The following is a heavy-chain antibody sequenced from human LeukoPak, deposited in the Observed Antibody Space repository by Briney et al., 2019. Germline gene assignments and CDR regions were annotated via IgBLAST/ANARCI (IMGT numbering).Heavy chain of an antibody. D-gene: IGHD3-9*01. CDR2: INPNGGGT. CDR1: GYTFTDYY. CDR3: AKGDYDISTAQWGPDY. Sequence: GAAVKVSCKASGYTFTDYYIHWVRQAPGQGLEWMGWINPNGGGTNYAQKFQGRVTTTRDTSISAAYMELTRLTTDHTAVYYCAKGDYDISTAQWGPDYWGQGTLVTVSS. V-gene: IGHV1-2*02. J-gene: IGHJ4*02.